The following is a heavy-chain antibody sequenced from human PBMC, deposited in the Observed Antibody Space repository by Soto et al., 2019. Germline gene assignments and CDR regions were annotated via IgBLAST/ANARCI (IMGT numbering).Heavy chain of an antibody. CDR2: INPNSGGT. CDR1: RYTFTGYY. J-gene: IGHJ4*02. D-gene: IGHD6-6*01. V-gene: IGHV1-2*04. CDR3: ARETQSSLSGFDY. Sequence: ASVKVSCKASRYTFTGYYMHWVRQAPGQGLEWMGWINPNSGGTNYAQKFQGWVTMTRDTSISTAYMELSRLRSDDTAVYYCARETQSSLSGFDYWGQGTVVTVSS.